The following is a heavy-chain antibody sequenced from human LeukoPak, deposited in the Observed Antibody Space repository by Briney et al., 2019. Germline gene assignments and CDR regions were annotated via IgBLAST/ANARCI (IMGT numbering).Heavy chain of an antibody. V-gene: IGHV1-69*13. J-gene: IGHJ4*02. CDR1: GGTFSSYA. CDR3: ARVIGAPSRYYFDY. CDR2: IIPIFGTA. D-gene: IGHD5-12*01. Sequence: ASVKVSCKASGGTFSSYAISWVRQAPGQGLEWMGGIIPIFGTANYAQKFQGRVTITADESTSAAYMELSSLRSEDTAVYYCARVIGAPSRYYFDYWGQGTLVTVSS.